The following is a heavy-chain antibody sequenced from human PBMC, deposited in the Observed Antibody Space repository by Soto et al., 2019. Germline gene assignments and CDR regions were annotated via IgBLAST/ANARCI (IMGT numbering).Heavy chain of an antibody. V-gene: IGHV3-13*04. CDR2: IGTAGDT. Sequence: EVQLVQSGGGLVQPGGSLRLSCAASGFTFSSYDMHWVRQATGKGLEWVSAIGTAGDTYYPGSVKGRITINRENAKNSLYLQMNSRRAGDTAVYYCARFTVAGYYFDYWGQGTLVIVSS. CDR1: GFTFSSYD. CDR3: ARFTVAGYYFDY. D-gene: IGHD6-19*01. J-gene: IGHJ4*02.